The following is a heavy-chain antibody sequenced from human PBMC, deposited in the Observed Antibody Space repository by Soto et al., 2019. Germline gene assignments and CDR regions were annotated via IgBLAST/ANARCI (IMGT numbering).Heavy chain of an antibody. CDR2: VNPNSGDT. D-gene: IGHD3-3*01. J-gene: IGHJ4*02. Sequence: QVQLVQSGAEVKKPGASVKVSCKASGYTFSSYDITWVRQAAGQGLEWMGWVNPNSGDTDYAQKCKGRVTMPQDTYLRKAYMELSRLRSEDSAVYYCARKGFLERFIDFWGRGTLVTVSS. V-gene: IGHV1-8*01. CDR1: GYTFSSYD. CDR3: ARKGFLERFIDF.